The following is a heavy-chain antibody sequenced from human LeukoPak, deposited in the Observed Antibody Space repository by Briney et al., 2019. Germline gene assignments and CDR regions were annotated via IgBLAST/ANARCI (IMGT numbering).Heavy chain of an antibody. V-gene: IGHV3-30*02. CDR2: IRYDANNK. D-gene: IGHD4-23*01. J-gene: IGHJ5*02. CDR1: GFTFTTCA. CDR3: AKGDDYGANTRLPKYNWFDP. Sequence: PGGFLRLSCAASGFTFTTCAMHWVRQAPGKGLEWVAYIRYDANNKNYADSVKGRFTISRDNSEDMLYLQMNSLRPEDTAVYYCAKGDDYGANTRLPKYNWFDPWGQGTLVTVSS.